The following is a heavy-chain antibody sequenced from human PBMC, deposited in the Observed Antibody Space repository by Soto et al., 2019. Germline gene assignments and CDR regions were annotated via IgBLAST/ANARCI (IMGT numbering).Heavy chain of an antibody. D-gene: IGHD5-18*01. CDR1: GYTFASYG. CDR2: IGAYNGNT. CDR3: ARAVGYSYGFDY. J-gene: IGHJ4*02. V-gene: IGHV1-18*01. Sequence: QVQLVQSGAEVRRPGASVKVSCKASGYTFASYGISWVRQAPGQGLEWMGWIGAYNGNTNYAHKLQGRVTMTTETSTTTAYMELRSLRSDDTAVYYCARAVGYSYGFDYWGQGTLVTVSS.